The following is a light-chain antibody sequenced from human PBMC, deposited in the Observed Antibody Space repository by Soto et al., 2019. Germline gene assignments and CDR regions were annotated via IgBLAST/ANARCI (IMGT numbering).Light chain of an antibody. CDR1: QSISSY. CDR2: AAS. Sequence: DIQMTQSPSSLSASVGDRVTITCRASQSISSYLNWYQQKPGKAPKILIYAASSWQSGVPSRFSGSGSGTDFTLTISRLQPEDFATYYCQQSDSTPPTFGQGTKLEIK. V-gene: IGKV1-39*01. CDR3: QQSDSTPPT. J-gene: IGKJ2*01.